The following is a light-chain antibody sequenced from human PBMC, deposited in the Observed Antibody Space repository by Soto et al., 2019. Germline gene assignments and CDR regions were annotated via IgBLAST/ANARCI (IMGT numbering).Light chain of an antibody. V-gene: IGKV1-5*01. Sequence: DIQMTQSPSSLSASVGDRVTITCRASQTINTYLNWYQQKPGKAPKLLIYDASSLESGVPSRFSGSGSGTEFTLTISSLQPDDFATYYCQHYNSYSEAFGQGTKVDIK. CDR1: QTINTY. CDR3: QHYNSYSEA. J-gene: IGKJ1*01. CDR2: DAS.